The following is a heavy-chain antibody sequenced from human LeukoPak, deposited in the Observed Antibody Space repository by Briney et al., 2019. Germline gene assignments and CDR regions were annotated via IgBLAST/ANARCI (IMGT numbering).Heavy chain of an antibody. CDR2: INPDGSEK. D-gene: IGHD1-14*01. J-gene: IGHJ4*02. CDR1: RFTFSSRW. CDR3: LGAGDLG. Sequence: GGSLRLSCAASRFTFSSRWMNWVRQAPGRGLEGVANINPDGSEKYYVDSARGRFTISRDNAKNSLYLQMNSLRAEDTAVYYCLGAGDLGWGQGTLVTVSS. V-gene: IGHV3-7*01.